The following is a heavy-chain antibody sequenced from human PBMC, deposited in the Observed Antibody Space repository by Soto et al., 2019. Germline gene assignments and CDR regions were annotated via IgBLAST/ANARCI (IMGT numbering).Heavy chain of an antibody. CDR2: IIPIFGTA. V-gene: IGHV1-69*01. Sequence: QVQLVQSGAEVKKPGSSVKVSCKASGGTFSSYAISWVRQAPGQGLEWMGGIIPIFGTANYAQKFQGRVTITAGESTSTAYMELSSLRSEDTAVYYCAREGYCSGGSCLPDAFDIWGQWTMVTVSS. J-gene: IGHJ3*02. CDR1: GGTFSSYA. D-gene: IGHD2-15*01. CDR3: AREGYCSGGSCLPDAFDI.